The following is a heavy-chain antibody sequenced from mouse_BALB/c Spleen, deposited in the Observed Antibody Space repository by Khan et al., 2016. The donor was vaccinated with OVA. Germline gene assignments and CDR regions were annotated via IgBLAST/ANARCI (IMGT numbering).Heavy chain of an antibody. V-gene: IGHV5-6*01. CDR3: ASHLTGSFAY. CDR2: ISSGGDYT. D-gene: IGHD4-1*01. Sequence: EVELVESGGDLVKPGGSLKLSCAASGFTFSSYGMSWVRQTPDKRLEWVATISSGGDYTYYPDSVKGRFTISRDNAKNTLYLQMSSLKSEDTAMYYCASHLTGSFAYWGQGTLGTVSA. CDR1: GFTFSSYG. J-gene: IGHJ3*01.